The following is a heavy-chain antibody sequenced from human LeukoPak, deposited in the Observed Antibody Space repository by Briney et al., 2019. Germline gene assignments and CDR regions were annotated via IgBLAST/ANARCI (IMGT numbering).Heavy chain of an antibody. CDR3: ARGHGSGSYQNPFDV. Sequence: SETLSLTCTVSGVSITNHFWSWIRQPPGKGLEWIGYIYYTGSTNYNPSLKTRVTISIDTSKNQFSLKLTSVTAADTAVYYCARGHGSGSYQNPFDVWGQGTMVTVSS. CDR2: IYYTGST. V-gene: IGHV4-59*11. D-gene: IGHD3-10*01. J-gene: IGHJ3*01. CDR1: GVSITNHF.